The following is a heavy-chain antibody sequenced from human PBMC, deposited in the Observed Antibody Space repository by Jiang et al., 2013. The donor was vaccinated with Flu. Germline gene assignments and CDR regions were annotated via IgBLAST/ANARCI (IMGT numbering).Heavy chain of an antibody. J-gene: IGHJ4*02. Sequence: LLKPSETLSLTCAVYGGSFSGYYWSWIRQPPGKGLEWIGEINHSGSTNYNPSLKSRVTISVDTSKNQFSLKLSSVTAADTAVYYCARGPGWGAGRRSDYWGQGTLVTVSS. CDR1: GGSFSGYY. CDR2: INHSGST. V-gene: IGHV4-34*01. CDR3: ARGPGWGAGRRSDY. D-gene: IGHD1-26*01.